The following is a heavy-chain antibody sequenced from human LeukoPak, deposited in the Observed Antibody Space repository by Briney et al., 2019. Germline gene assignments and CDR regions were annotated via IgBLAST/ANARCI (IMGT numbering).Heavy chain of an antibody. CDR1: GYSISSGYY. D-gene: IGHD3-3*01. V-gene: IGHV4-38-2*01. Sequence: PSETLSLTCAVSGYSISSGYYWGWIRQPPGEGLEWIGSIYHSGSAYYNPSLKSRVTISVDTSKNQFSLKLSSVTAADTAVYYCARRTIFGLNWFDPWGQGTLVTVSS. CDR3: ARRTIFGLNWFDP. J-gene: IGHJ5*02. CDR2: IYHSGSA.